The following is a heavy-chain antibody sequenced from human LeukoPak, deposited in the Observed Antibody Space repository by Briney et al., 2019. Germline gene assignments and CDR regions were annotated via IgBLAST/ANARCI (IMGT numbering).Heavy chain of an antibody. CDR3: ARDIESDTRDY. J-gene: IGHJ4*02. CDR1: GPAFFTHN. CDR2: ISRRGVI. Sequence: SGGSLRLSCAVSGPAFFTHNFHWVRQAPGKGLECVAFISRRGVIHYADSVKGRFTISRDNANNSLFLQMNSLGVEDTALYYCARDIESDTRDYWGQGTLVIVSS. V-gene: IGHV3-69-1*02.